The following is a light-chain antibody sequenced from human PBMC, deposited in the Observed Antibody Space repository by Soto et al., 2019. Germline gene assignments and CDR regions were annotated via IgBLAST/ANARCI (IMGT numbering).Light chain of an antibody. J-gene: IGKJ5*01. CDR2: GAS. V-gene: IGKV3D-20*02. CDR1: QSVSSSY. Sequence: IVLTQSPAILALSPGDRATLSCRASQSVSSSYLAWYQHKPGQAPRLLIHGASSRVTGIPDRFSGSGSGTDFTLTISSLEPEDFAVYYCQQRSNWPPTFGQGTRLEI. CDR3: QQRSNWPPT.